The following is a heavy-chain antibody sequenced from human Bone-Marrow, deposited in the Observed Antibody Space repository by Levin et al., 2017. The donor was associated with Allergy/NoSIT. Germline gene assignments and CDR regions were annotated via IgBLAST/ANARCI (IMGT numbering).Heavy chain of an antibody. CDR2: INHSGST. CDR1: GGSFSGYY. CDR3: ARAPNRMGLAVALRSFDY. J-gene: IGHJ4*02. Sequence: PSETLSLTCAVYGGSFSGYYWSWIRQPPGKGLEWIGEINHSGSTNYNPSLKSRVTISVDTSKNQFSLKLSSVTAADTAVYYCARAPNRMGLAVALRSFDYWGQGTLVTVSS. V-gene: IGHV4-34*01. D-gene: IGHD6-19*01.